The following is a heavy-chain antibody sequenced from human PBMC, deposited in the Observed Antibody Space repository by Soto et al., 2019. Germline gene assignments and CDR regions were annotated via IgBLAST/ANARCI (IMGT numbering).Heavy chain of an antibody. J-gene: IGHJ5*02. V-gene: IGHV4-34*01. CDR3: ATEQQLPYPWFDP. CDR2: INHSGST. Sequence: QVQLQQWGAGLLKPSETLSLTCAVYGGSFSGYYWSWIRQPPGKGLEWIGEINHSGSTNYNPSLKSRVTISVDTSKNQFSLKLSSVTAADTAVYYCATEQQLPYPWFDPRGQGTLVTVSS. D-gene: IGHD6-13*01. CDR1: GGSFSGYY.